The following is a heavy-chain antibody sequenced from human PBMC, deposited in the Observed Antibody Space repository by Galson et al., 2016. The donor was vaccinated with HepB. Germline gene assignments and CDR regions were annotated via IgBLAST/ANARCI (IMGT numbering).Heavy chain of an antibody. Sequence: SETLSLTCTVTGGSIISSSYNWAWIRQPPGKGLEWIGTIYYAGNTYYNPSLKSRVTMSVDTSKTQFSLNLSSVTAADTAVYYCGRQPTGFPNWLAPWGQGTLVTVSS. V-gene: IGHV4-39*01. J-gene: IGHJ5*02. CDR2: IYYAGNT. CDR3: GRQPTGFPNWLAP. CDR1: GGSIISSSYN.